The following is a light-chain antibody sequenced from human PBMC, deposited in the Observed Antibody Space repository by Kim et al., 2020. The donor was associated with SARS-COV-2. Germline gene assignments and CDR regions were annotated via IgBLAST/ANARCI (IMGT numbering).Light chain of an antibody. CDR3: HQYASSPYT. CDR2: GAS. V-gene: IGKV3-20*01. CDR1: QTVSSNY. J-gene: IGKJ2*01. Sequence: LXPGDTTTLSGRASQTVSSNYVAWYQQKPGQTPRLLIYGASSRATGIPDRFGGSGSGTDFTLSISGLEPEDFVVYYCHQYASSPYTFGQGTKLEI.